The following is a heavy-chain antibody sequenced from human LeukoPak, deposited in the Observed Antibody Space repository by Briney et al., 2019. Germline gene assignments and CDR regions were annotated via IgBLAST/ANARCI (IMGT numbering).Heavy chain of an antibody. D-gene: IGHD3-22*01. CDR2: LSGGGGDT. CDR1: GFTFSSYA. Sequence: GGSLRLSCAASGFTFSSYAMSGVRQAPGKGPEWVSSLSGGGGDTYYADSVNGRFTISRDNSKKTLYLQMNSLRAEDTAVYYCAKDRYYDSRRAYDYWGQGTLVTVSS. CDR3: AKDRYYDSRRAYDY. V-gene: IGHV3-23*01. J-gene: IGHJ4*02.